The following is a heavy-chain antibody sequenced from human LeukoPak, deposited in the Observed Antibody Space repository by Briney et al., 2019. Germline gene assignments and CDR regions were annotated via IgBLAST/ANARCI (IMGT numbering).Heavy chain of an antibody. D-gene: IGHD3-22*01. CDR3: ASTPPYNYDTSGYYSEYFQH. Sequence: SQTLSLTCAISGDSVSSNSAAWSWIRQSPSRGLEWLGRTYYRSKWYNDYAVSVKSRITINPDTSKNQFSLHLNSVTPKDTAVYYCASTPPYNYDTSGYYSEYFQHWGQGTLVTVSS. V-gene: IGHV6-1*01. CDR2: TYYRSKWYN. J-gene: IGHJ1*01. CDR1: GDSVSSNSAA.